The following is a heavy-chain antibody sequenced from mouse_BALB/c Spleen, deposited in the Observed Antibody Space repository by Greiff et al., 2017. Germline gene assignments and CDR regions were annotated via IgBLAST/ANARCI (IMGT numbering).Heavy chain of an antibody. CDR1: GYTFTDYN. CDR2: IYPYNGGT. D-gene: IGHD2-3*01. CDR3: ARFPWLLHFDY. J-gene: IGHJ2*01. V-gene: IGHV1S29*02. Sequence: DVQLQESGPELVKPGASVKISCKASGYTFTDYNMHWVKQSHGKSLEWIGYIYPYNGGTGYNQKFKSKATLTVDNSSSTAYMELRSLTSEDSAVYYCARFPWLLHFDYWGQGTTLTVSS.